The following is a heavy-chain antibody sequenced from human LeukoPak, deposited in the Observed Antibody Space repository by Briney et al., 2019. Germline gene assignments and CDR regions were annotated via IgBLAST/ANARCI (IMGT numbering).Heavy chain of an antibody. CDR2: ISNTGST. CDR3: AREGSGGYSDY. V-gene: IGHV4-59*01. Sequence: SSETLSLTCTVSGGSISSYYWTWIRQPPGKGLEWIGYISNTGSTNYNPSLKSRVTISVDTSKNQFSLKLSSVTAADTAVYYCAREGSGGYSDYWGQGTLVTVS. J-gene: IGHJ4*02. CDR1: GGSISSYY. D-gene: IGHD5-24*01.